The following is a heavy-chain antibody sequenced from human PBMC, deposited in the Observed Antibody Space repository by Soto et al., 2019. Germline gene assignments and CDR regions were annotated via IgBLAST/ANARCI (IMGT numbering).Heavy chain of an antibody. Sequence: GGSLRLFCTASGFTFSSYAMSWVRQAPGKELEWVSTISGNSGKTNYAESVKGRFSISRDNSKNTVHLQLDSLRAEDTAVYFCAKLGFVLMELYYFHQWGHGXLVTVSS. CDR2: ISGNSGKT. CDR1: GFTFSSYA. D-gene: IGHD2-8*01. CDR3: AKLGFVLMELYYFHQ. V-gene: IGHV3-23*01. J-gene: IGHJ4*01.